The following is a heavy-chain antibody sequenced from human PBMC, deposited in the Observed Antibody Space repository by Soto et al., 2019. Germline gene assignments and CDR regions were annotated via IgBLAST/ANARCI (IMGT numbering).Heavy chain of an antibody. Sequence: QVQLQESGPGLVKPSQTLSLTCTVSGGSISSGGYYWSWIRQHPGKDLEWIGYIYYSGSTYYNPSLRSRVTISVDTSKNQFSLKLSSVTAADTAVYYCASSSMAISGVVITPFDYWGQGTLVTVSS. D-gene: IGHD3-3*01. J-gene: IGHJ4*02. CDR3: ASSSMAISGVVITPFDY. V-gene: IGHV4-31*03. CDR1: GGSISSGGYY. CDR2: IYYSGST.